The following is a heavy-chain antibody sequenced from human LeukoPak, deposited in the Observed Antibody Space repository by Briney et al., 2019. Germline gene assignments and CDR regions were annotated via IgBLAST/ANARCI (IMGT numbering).Heavy chain of an antibody. CDR2: IIPIFGTA. J-gene: IGHJ5*02. V-gene: IGHV1-69*01. CDR1: GGTFISYA. D-gene: IGHD2-2*02. Sequence: SVKVSCKASGGTFISYAISWVRQAPAQGLEWMGGIIPIFGTANYAQKFQGTVTITADESTSTAYMELSSLRSEDTAVYYCARVYGSSCSSTSCYRNWFDPWGQGTLVTVSS. CDR3: ARVYGSSCSSTSCYRNWFDP.